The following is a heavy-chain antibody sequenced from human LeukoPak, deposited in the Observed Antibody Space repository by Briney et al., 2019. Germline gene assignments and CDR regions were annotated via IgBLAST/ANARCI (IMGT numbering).Heavy chain of an antibody. CDR2: SNHSGST. CDR3: ARGVGYCSTTSCWGGFDY. D-gene: IGHD2-2*03. J-gene: IGHJ4*02. Sequence: PSETLSLTCAVYGESFSGYYWSWIRQPPGKGLEWIGESNHSGSTDYNPSLKSRVTISVDTSKNQFSLNLSSVTAADSAVYYCARGVGYCSTTSCWGGFDYWGQGTLVTVSS. CDR1: GESFSGYY. V-gene: IGHV4-34*01.